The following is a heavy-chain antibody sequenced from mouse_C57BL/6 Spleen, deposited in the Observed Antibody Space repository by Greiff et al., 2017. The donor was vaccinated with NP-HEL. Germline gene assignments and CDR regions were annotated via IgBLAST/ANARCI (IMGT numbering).Heavy chain of an antibody. CDR2: IYPSDSAT. Sequence: VQLQQPGAELVRPGSSVKLSCKASGYTFTSYWMDWVKQRPGQGLEWIGNIYPSDSATHYNQKFQDKATLTVDKSSSTAYMQLSSLTSEDSAVYYCARDYYGSTAWFAYWGQGTLVTVSA. J-gene: IGHJ3*01. CDR1: GYTFTSYW. D-gene: IGHD1-1*01. CDR3: ARDYYGSTAWFAY. V-gene: IGHV1-61*01.